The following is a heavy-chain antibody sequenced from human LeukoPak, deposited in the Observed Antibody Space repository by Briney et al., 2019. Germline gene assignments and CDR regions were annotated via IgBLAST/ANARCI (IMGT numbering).Heavy chain of an antibody. Sequence: GGSLRLSCAASGFTFTRHWMAWVRQAPGKGLEWVANIHQDGSQKYYVDSAKGRFTMSRDNSKNSLDLQMNSLRAEDTAVYYCARYGGSYFDYWGQGTLVTVSS. J-gene: IGHJ4*02. V-gene: IGHV3-7*03. CDR2: IHQDGSQK. CDR3: ARYGGSYFDY. CDR1: GFTFTRHW. D-gene: IGHD1-26*01.